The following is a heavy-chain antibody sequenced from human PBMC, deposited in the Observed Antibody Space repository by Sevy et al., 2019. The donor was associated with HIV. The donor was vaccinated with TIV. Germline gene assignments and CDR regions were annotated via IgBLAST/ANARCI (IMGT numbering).Heavy chain of an antibody. CDR1: GVSISPYY. Sequence: SETLSLTCTVSGVSISPYYWTWVRQPPGKGLEWIGYIYYTGSSDHNSSLKSRVTTSVDTSKNQFSLRLTSVTAADTAIYYCARGGPMQHQLDYFDSWGQGTLVTVSS. D-gene: IGHD2-2*01. J-gene: IGHJ4*02. V-gene: IGHV4-59*01. CDR3: ARGGPMQHQLDYFDS. CDR2: IYYTGSS.